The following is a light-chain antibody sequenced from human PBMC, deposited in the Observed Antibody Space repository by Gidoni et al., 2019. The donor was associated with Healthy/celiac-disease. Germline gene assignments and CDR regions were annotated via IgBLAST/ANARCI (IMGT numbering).Light chain of an antibody. CDR2: DAS. CDR3: QQRSNWPS. CDR1: QSVSSY. Sequence: IVLTQSPATLSFSPGERATLSCSASQSVSSYLAWYQQKPGQAPRLLIYDASNRATGIPARFSGSGSGTDFTLTISSLEPEDFTVYYCQQRSNWPSFGGGTKVEIK. J-gene: IGKJ4*01. V-gene: IGKV3-11*01.